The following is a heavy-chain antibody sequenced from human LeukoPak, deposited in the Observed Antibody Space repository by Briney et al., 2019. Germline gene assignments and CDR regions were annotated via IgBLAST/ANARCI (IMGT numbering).Heavy chain of an antibody. D-gene: IGHD3-10*01. CDR2: IYNSGST. V-gene: IGHV4-59*01. CDR1: GGSISSYY. J-gene: IGHJ2*01. Sequence: SETLSLTCTVSGGSISSYYWSWIRQPPGKGLEWIGYIYNSGSTNYNPSLKSRVTISVDTSKNQFSLKLTSVTAADTAVYFCARVYYGSESYWYFDLWGRGTLVTVSS. CDR3: ARVYYGSESYWYFDL.